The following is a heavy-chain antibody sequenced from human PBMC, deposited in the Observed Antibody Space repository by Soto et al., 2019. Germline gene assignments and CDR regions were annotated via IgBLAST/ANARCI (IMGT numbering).Heavy chain of an antibody. D-gene: IGHD4-17*01. CDR3: ARDQDYGVDY. CDR2: IYYSGST. J-gene: IGHJ4*02. V-gene: IGHV4-59*01. CDR1: GGSISSYY. Sequence: SQTLSLTCTVSGGSISSYYWSWIRQPPGKGLEWIGYIYYSGSTNYNPSLKSRVTISVDTSKNQFSLKLSSVTAADPAVYYCARDQDYGVDYWGQGTLVTVSS.